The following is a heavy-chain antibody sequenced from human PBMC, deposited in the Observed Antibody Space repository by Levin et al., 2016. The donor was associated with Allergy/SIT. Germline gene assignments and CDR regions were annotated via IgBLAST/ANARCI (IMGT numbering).Heavy chain of an antibody. D-gene: IGHD6-13*01. CDR2: INHSGST. CDR3: ARHPRQQLVNFDY. CDR1: GGSFSGYY. V-gene: IGHV4-34*01. J-gene: IGHJ4*02. Sequence: SETLSLTCAVYGGSFSGYYWSWIRQPPGKGLEWIGEINHSGSTNYNPSLKSRVTISVDTSKNQFSLKLSSVTAADTAVYYCARHPRQQLVNFDYWGQGTLVTVSS.